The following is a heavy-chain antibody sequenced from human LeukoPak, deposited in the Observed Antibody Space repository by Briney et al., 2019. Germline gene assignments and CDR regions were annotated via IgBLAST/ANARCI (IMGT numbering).Heavy chain of an antibody. V-gene: IGHV4-59*08. Sequence: PSETLSLTCTVSGGSLPTYLWSWIRQPPARGLEWIGYMYYSGSTNSNPSLTSQVTTSVDRSKNQFSLKLSSVTAADTAVYYLVRHYGDYVGCWYFDLWGRGTLVTVSS. CDR1: GGSLPTYL. CDR2: MYYSGST. J-gene: IGHJ2*01. D-gene: IGHD4-17*01. CDR3: VRHYGDYVGCWYFDL.